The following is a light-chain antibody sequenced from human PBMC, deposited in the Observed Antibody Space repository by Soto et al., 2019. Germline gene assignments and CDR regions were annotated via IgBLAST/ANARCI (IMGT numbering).Light chain of an antibody. CDR1: SSNIGAGHD. J-gene: IGLJ3*02. CDR3: QSFDSSLNGWV. V-gene: IGLV1-40*01. Sequence: QAVVTQPPSVSGAPGQRVTISCTGSSSNIGAGHDVHWYQQVPGTAHKLLVSGNTNRPSGVPDRFSGSNSGTSASLAITGLQAEDEADYYCQSFDSSLNGWVFGGGTKLTVL. CDR2: GNT.